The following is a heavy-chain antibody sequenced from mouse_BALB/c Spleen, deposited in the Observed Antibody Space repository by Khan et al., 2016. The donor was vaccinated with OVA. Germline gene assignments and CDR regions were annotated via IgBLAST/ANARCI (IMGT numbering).Heavy chain of an antibody. D-gene: IGHD2-13*01. Sequence: EVQLQESGPGLVKPSQSLSLTCTVTGYSITSDYAWNWIRQFPGNKLEWMGYISSTGSTSYNPSLKSRISITRGTSKNQFFLHLNSVTTEDTATYYCARSLYYSDSYAMDYWGQGTSVTVSS. CDR1: GYSITSDYA. CDR3: ARSLYYSDSYAMDY. V-gene: IGHV3-2*02. J-gene: IGHJ4*01. CDR2: ISSTGST.